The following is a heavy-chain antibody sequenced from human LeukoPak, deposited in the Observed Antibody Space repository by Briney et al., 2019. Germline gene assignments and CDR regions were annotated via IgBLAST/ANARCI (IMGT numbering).Heavy chain of an antibody. CDR2: TLYVGSKQ. CDR1: GFTFSSYG. CDR3: AKDRCSNGIGCYYYYMYG. J-gene: IGHJ6*03. V-gene: IGHV3-30*02. Sequence: RGCLRLSCVASGFTFSSYGAHWVRQAPGEGRGWVAYTLYVGSKQQYADSVKARFSISRDNSKNILYLQMNSLRAEDTAVYYCAKDRCSNGIGCYYYYMYGWGKGTTVTIS. D-gene: IGHD2-8*01.